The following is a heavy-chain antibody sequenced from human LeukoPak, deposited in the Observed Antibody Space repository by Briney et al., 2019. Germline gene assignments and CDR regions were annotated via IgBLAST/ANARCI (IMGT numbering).Heavy chain of an antibody. V-gene: IGHV3-7*03. CDR3: ARVVFQDSSSYRPLDY. CDR2: IKQDESEK. Sequence: GGSLRLSCAASGFAFSTYWMTWVRQAPGKGLEWVANIKQDESEKAYVDSVKGRFTISRDNAKNSMYLQMNSLRADDTAVYYCARVVFQDSSSYRPLDYWGQGTPVTVSS. J-gene: IGHJ4*02. CDR1: GFAFSTYW. D-gene: IGHD6-6*01.